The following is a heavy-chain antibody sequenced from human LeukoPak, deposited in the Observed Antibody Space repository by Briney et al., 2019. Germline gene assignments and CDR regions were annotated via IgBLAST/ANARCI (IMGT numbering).Heavy chain of an antibody. CDR3: ARDGSGRSLGY. Sequence: GASVQVSCQASGYTFTGHYMHWVRQAPGQGLEWMGWINPNSGGTNYAQKFQGRVTITADESTSTAYMELSSLRSEDTAVYYCARDGSGRSLGYWGQGTLVTVSS. CDR1: GYTFTGHY. V-gene: IGHV1-2*02. CDR2: INPNSGGT. D-gene: IGHD3-10*01. J-gene: IGHJ4*02.